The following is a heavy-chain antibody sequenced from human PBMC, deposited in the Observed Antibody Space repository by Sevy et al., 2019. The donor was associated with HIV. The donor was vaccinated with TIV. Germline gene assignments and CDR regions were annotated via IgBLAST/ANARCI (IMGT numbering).Heavy chain of an antibody. CDR3: ACETDEFNGYNYFDY. Sequence: SETLSLSCTVSHGSINNYFWSWIRQPPGKGLEWIGFISYGGRTKYYPSLQSRVTMSVDTSKNHFSLRLSSVTAADTAVYYCACETDEFNGYNYFDYWGLGTLVTVSS. J-gene: IGHJ4*02. CDR1: HGSINNYF. CDR2: ISYGGRT. D-gene: IGHD2-2*02. V-gene: IGHV4-59*13.